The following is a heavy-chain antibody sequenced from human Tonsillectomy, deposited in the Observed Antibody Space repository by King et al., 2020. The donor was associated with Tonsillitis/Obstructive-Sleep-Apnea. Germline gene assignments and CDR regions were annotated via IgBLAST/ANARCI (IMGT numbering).Heavy chain of an antibody. CDR3: ARPGYYYDSSGYRTYYFDY. CDR2: IYYSGST. V-gene: IGHV4-39*01. CDR1: GGSISSSSYY. Sequence: VQLQESGPGLVKPSETLSLTCTVSGGSISSSSYYWGWIRQPPGKGLEWIGSIYYSGSTYYNPSLKSRVTISVDTSKNQFSLKLSSVTAAETAVYYCARPGYYYDSSGYRTYYFDYWGQGTLVTVSS. D-gene: IGHD3-22*01. J-gene: IGHJ4*02.